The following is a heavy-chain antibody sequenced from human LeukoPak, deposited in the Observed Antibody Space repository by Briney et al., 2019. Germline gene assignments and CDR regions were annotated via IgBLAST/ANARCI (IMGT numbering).Heavy chain of an antibody. CDR1: GGSFSGYY. V-gene: IGHV4-34*01. CDR3: ARRLVTADLDY. D-gene: IGHD1-14*01. Sequence: SSETLSLTCAVYGGSFSGYYWSWIRQPPGKGLEWIGEINHSGSTNYNPSLKSRVTISVDTSKNQFSLKLSSVTVADTAVYYCARRLVTADLDYWGQGTLVTVSS. CDR2: INHSGST. J-gene: IGHJ4*02.